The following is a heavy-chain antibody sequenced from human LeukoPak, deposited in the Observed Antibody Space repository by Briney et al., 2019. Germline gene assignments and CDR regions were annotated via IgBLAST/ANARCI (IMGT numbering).Heavy chain of an antibody. Sequence: GGSLRLSCAASGFTFSTYAMSWVRQAPGKGLEWVSGIRGSGDSTYYADSVEGRFTISRDNSKNTPYLQMNSLRAEDTAVFYCAKVRSAYYDFYAFDVWGQGTMVTVSS. CDR3: AKVRSAYYDFYAFDV. D-gene: IGHD3-3*01. V-gene: IGHV3-23*01. CDR2: IRGSGDST. CDR1: GFTFSTYA. J-gene: IGHJ3*01.